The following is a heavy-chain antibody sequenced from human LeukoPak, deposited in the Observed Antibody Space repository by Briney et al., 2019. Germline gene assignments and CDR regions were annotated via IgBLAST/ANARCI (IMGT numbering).Heavy chain of an antibody. CDR3: ARQDGSEGSDY. CDR1: GGSIRSSYYY. D-gene: IGHD1-26*01. J-gene: IGHJ4*02. Sequence: SETLSLTCTVSGGSIRSSYYYWGWIRQPPGKGLEWIGSIYDSGSTYYNPSLKSRVTISVDTSKNQFSLKLSSVTAADTAVYYCARQDGSEGSDYWGQGTLVTVSS. CDR2: IYDSGST. V-gene: IGHV4-39*01.